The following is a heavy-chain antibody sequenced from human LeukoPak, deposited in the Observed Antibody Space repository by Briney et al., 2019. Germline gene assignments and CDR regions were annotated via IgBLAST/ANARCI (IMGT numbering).Heavy chain of an antibody. J-gene: IGHJ3*02. CDR2: ISWNSGSI. D-gene: IGHD3-22*01. V-gene: IGHV3-9*01. CDR1: GFTFDDYA. Sequence: GGSLRLSCAASGFTFDDYAMHWVRQAPGKGLEWVSGISWNSGSIGYADSVKGRFTISRDNAKNSPYLQMNSLRAEDTALYYCAKSHLERYYYDSSGYYWKVGAFDIWGQGTMVTVSS. CDR3: AKSHLERYYYDSSGYYWKVGAFDI.